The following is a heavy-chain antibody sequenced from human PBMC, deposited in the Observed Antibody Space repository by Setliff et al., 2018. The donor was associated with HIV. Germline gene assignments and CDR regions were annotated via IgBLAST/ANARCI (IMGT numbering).Heavy chain of an antibody. J-gene: IGHJ4*02. CDR3: ARDLYTYSGYGTNY. V-gene: IGHV1-18*01. CDR1: NYTFTNYG. CDR2: IGGYSGNT. Sequence: ASVKVSCKASNYTFTNYGVTWVRQAPGQGLEWMGWIGGYSGNTEYSHKFQDRVTITADTSTSTAHMELRRLELDDTAVYYCARDLYTYSGYGTNYWGQGTLVTVSS. D-gene: IGHD5-12*01.